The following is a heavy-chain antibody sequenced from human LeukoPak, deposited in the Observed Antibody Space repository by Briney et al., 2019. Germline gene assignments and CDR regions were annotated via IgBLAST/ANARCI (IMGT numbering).Heavy chain of an antibody. CDR2: IYYSGST. V-gene: IGHV4-39*07. J-gene: IGHJ5*02. CDR3: ARTTYYYGSGSYDP. Sequence: PSETLSLTCTVSGGSISSSSYYWGWIRQPPGKGLEWIGSIYYSGSTYYNPSLKSRVTISVDTSKNQFSLKLSSVTAADTAVYYCARTTYYYGSGSYDPWGQGTLVTVSS. D-gene: IGHD3-10*01. CDR1: GGSISSSSYY.